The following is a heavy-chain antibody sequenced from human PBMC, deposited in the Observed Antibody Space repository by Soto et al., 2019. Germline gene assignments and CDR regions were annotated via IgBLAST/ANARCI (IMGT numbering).Heavy chain of an antibody. CDR1: SYTFPSSD. V-gene: IGHV1-18*01. Sequence: GASVKVSCKASSYTFPSSDITWVRQAPGQGLEWMGRISAYNGNTNYAQKLQGRVTMTTDTSTSTAYMELRSLRSDDTAVYYCARALTPTDYWGQGTLVTVSS. CDR3: ARALTPTDY. J-gene: IGHJ4*02. CDR2: ISAYNGNT. D-gene: IGHD3-9*01.